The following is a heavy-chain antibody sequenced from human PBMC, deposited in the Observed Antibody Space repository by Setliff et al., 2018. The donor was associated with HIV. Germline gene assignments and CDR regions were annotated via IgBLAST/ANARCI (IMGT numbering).Heavy chain of an antibody. CDR1: GGSLISGGDY. CDR3: ARDLTSNSNCFEP. J-gene: IGHJ5*02. CDR2: VYYTGKT. D-gene: IGHD4-4*01. Sequence: SETLSLTCSVSGGSLISGGDYWSWIRPHPGKGLEWLGYVYYTGKTYYNPSLESRISMSVDTSKNQFSLKLTSVTTADTAIYYCARDLTSNSNCFEPWGQGTQVTVSS. V-gene: IGHV4-31*03.